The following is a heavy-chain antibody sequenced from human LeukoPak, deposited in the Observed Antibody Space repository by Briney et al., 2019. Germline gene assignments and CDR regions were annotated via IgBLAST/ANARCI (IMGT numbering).Heavy chain of an antibody. CDR1: GYSFTTYW. D-gene: IGHD2-2*01. Sequence: GESLKISCKGSGYSFTTYWIGWVRQMPGKGLEWMGIIYPGDSDIRYSPSFQGQVTISADKSISTAYLQWSSLKASDTAMYYCARHPSPYSSSTSCYRYGMDVWGQGTTVTVSS. J-gene: IGHJ6*02. CDR2: IYPGDSDI. V-gene: IGHV5-51*01. CDR3: ARHPSPYSSSTSCYRYGMDV.